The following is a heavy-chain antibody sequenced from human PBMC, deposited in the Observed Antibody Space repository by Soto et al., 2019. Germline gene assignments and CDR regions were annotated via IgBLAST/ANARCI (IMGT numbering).Heavy chain of an antibody. CDR3: ARDVAARSYGMDV. CDR2: INAGNGNT. Sequence: QVQLVQSGAEVKKPGASVKVSCKASGYTFTSYAMHWVRQAPGQRLEWMGWINAGNGNTKYSQKFQGRVTITRDTSASTAYMELSSLRSEDTAVYYCARDVAARSYGMDVWGQGTTVTVSS. V-gene: IGHV1-3*01. CDR1: GYTFTSYA. J-gene: IGHJ6*02. D-gene: IGHD6-6*01.